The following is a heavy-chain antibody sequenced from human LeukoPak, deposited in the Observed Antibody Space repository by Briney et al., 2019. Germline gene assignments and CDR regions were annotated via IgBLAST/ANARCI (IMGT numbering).Heavy chain of an antibody. D-gene: IGHD4-17*01. J-gene: IGHJ6*02. CDR2: MRGSGGST. Sequence: GGSLRLSCAASGFTFSSYAMTWVRQAPGKGLEWVSGMRGSGGSTYYADSVKGRFTLSRDNSKNTLYLQMNSLRAEDTAVYYCAKGIAGDYYYYGMDVWGQGTTVTVSS. CDR3: AKGIAGDYYYYGMDV. CDR1: GFTFSSYA. V-gene: IGHV3-23*01.